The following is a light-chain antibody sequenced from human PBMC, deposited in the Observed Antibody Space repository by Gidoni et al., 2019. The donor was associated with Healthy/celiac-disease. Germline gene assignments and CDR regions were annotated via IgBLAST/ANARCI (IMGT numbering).Light chain of an antibody. CDR1: QRVSSY. V-gene: IGKV3-11*01. Sequence: DTVLTQSPATLSLSPGERATLSCRASQRVSSYLAWYQQKPGQAPRLLSYDASNRATGIPARFSGSGSGTDFTLTISSLEPEDFAVYYCQQRSNWPPMYTFGQGTKLEIK. CDR3: QQRSNWPPMYT. J-gene: IGKJ2*01. CDR2: DAS.